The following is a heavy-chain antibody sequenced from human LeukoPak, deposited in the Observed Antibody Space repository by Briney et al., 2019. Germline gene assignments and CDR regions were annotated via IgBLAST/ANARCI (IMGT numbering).Heavy chain of an antibody. J-gene: IGHJ6*02. CDR2: ISTSTSDI. D-gene: IGHD3-10*01. V-gene: IGHV3-21*01. CDR1: GFTFSSYA. Sequence: GGSLRLSCAASGFTFSSYAMNWVRQAPGKGLEWVSSISTSTSDIYYADSVRGRFTISRDNAKNSLYLQMNSLTAEDTAVNYCARDQGSGSLYYYYYGMDVWGQGTTVTVSS. CDR3: ARDQGSGSLYYYYYGMDV.